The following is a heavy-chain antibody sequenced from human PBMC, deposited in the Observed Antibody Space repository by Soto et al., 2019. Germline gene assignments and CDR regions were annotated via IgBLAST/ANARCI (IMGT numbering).Heavy chain of an antibody. V-gene: IGHV5-51*01. Sequence: GKSLKISCHGSGYRFANYWIAWVRQMPGKGMEWMRIVYPGDSHARYSPTFKHQDTNSAHRTIKAVARQWDSLQASDSAMHYWARPNVAAVASSDFDPWGQRTRVTVSS. J-gene: IGHJ5*02. CDR2: VYPGDSHA. CDR1: GYRFANYW. D-gene: IGHD6-13*01. CDR3: ARPNVAAVASSDFDP.